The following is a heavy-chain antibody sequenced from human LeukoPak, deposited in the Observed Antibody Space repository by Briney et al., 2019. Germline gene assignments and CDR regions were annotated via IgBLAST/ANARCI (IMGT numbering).Heavy chain of an antibody. CDR2: IYYNGST. CDR3: ARVTGYIVEDYFDY. CDR1: GGSISSYY. J-gene: IGHJ4*02. D-gene: IGHD3-22*01. Sequence: SETLSLTCTVSGGSISSYYWSWIRQPPGKGLGWIGYIYYNGSTNYNPSLKSRVTISVDTSKNQFSLRLSSVTAADTAVYYCARVTGYIVEDYFDYWGQGTLVTVSS. V-gene: IGHV4-59*01.